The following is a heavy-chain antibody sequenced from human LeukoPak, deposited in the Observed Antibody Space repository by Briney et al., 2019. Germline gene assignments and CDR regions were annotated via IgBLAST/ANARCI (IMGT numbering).Heavy chain of an antibody. CDR1: GFTFSSYE. V-gene: IGHV3-48*03. CDR2: ISSSGSTI. Sequence: PGGSLRLSCAASGFTFSSYEMNWVRQAPGKGLEWVSYISSSGSTIYYADCVKGRFTISRDNARNSLYLQMNSLRAEDTAVYYCARAYYSDAFDIWGQGTMVTVSS. CDR3: ARAYYSDAFDI. D-gene: IGHD3-10*01. J-gene: IGHJ3*02.